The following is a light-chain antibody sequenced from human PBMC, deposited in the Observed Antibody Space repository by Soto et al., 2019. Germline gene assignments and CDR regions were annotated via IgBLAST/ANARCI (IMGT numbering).Light chain of an antibody. CDR1: SSNIGAGYD. CDR3: QSYDSSLSGSRVV. Sequence: QSVLTQPPSVSGAPGQRVTISCTGSSSNIGAGYDVHWYQQLPVTAPKLLIYGNSNRPSGVPDRFSGSKSGTSASLAITGLQAADEADYYCQSYDSSLSGSRVVFGGGTKVTVL. CDR2: GNS. J-gene: IGLJ2*01. V-gene: IGLV1-40*01.